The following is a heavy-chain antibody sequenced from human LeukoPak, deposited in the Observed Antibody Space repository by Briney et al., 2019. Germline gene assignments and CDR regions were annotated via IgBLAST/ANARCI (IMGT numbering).Heavy chain of an antibody. CDR1: GFTFGSYW. CDR3: AKDLSSTSDRYYFDY. V-gene: IGHV3-23*01. CDR2: ISGSGGST. Sequence: GGSLRLSCAASGFTFGSYWMSWVRQAPGKGLEWVSAISGSGGSTYYADSVKGRFTISRDNSKNTLYLQMNSLRAEDTAVYYCAKDLSSTSDRYYFDYWGQGTLVTVSS. J-gene: IGHJ4*02. D-gene: IGHD2-2*01.